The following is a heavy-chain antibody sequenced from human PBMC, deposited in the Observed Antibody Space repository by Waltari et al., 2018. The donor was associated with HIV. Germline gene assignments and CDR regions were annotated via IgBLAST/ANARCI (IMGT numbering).Heavy chain of an antibody. CDR1: GFIFDDYG. CDR3: ARGPLYDWFDP. Sequence: EVHLVESGGGLVQPGGSMRLSCAASGFIFDDYGMHWVRQAPGKGLELISGISWDSGRIGYADSVRGRFTISRDNAKNFVYLQMNSLRGDDTAFYYCARGPLYDWFDPWGQGTLVTVSS. CDR2: ISWDSGRI. D-gene: IGHD2-8*01. V-gene: IGHV3-9*01. J-gene: IGHJ5*02.